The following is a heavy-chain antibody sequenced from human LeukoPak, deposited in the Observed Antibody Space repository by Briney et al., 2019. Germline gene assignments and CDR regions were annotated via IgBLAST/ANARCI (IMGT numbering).Heavy chain of an antibody. CDR1: GGSISSYY. J-gene: IGHJ4*02. D-gene: IGHD3-16*02. Sequence: PSETLSLTCTVSGGSISSYYWSWIRQPPGKGLEWIGYIYYSGSTNYNPSLKSRVTISVDTSKNQFSLKLSSVTAADTAVYYCARGFRRDYVWGSYRQSVYLDYWGQGTLVTVSS. CDR2: IYYSGST. V-gene: IGHV4-59*01. CDR3: ARGFRRDYVWGSYRQSVYLDY.